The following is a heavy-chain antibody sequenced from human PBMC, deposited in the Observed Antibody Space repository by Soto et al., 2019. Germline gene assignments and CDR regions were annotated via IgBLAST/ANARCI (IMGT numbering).Heavy chain of an antibody. D-gene: IGHD6-19*01. J-gene: IGHJ4*01. Sequence: QVQLQESGPGLVKPSQTLSLTCTVYGGSINNAGYYWTWIRQHPRKGLEWIGYIYYSGNTFYNPSLKGLVSISVDTSKNQFSLNLTSVTAADTAVFYCARADWSGWIDYWGHGTLVTVSS. CDR1: GGSINNAGYY. CDR2: IYYSGNT. CDR3: ARADWSGWIDY. V-gene: IGHV4-31*01.